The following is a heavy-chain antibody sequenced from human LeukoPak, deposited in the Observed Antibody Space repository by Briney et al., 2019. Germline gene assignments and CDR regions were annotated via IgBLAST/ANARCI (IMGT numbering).Heavy chain of an antibody. J-gene: IGHJ4*02. CDR2: INHSGST. CDR3: ARAGRRCCYGSGSYYRGDYFDY. CDR1: GGSFSGYY. D-gene: IGHD3-10*01. V-gene: IGHV4-34*01. Sequence: SETLSLTCAVYGGSFSGYYWSWIRQPPGKGLEWIGEINHSGSTNYNPSLKSRVTISVDTSKNQFSLKLSSVTAADTAVYYCARAGRRCCYGSGSYYRGDYFDYWGQGTLVTVSS.